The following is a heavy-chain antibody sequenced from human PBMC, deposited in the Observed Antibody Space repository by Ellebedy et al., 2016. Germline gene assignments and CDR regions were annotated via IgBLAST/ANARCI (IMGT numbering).Heavy chain of an antibody. D-gene: IGHD1-14*01. CDR1: GFTFRRYS. CDR2: ISSTSTYI. V-gene: IGHV3-21*01. J-gene: IGHJ4*02. Sequence: GGSLRLSCAASGFTFRRYSMNWVRQAPGKGLEWVSTISSTSTYIYYVDSVKGRFTTSRDNARDSLSLQMNSLRAEDTAVYYCARDISLRDPGGFDFWGQGTLVTVSS. CDR3: ARDISLRDPGGFDF.